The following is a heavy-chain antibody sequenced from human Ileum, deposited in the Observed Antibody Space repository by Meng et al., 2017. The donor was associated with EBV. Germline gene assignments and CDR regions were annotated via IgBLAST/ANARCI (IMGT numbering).Heavy chain of an antibody. Sequence: QLQESGLGLVRPSLTPYLAAAVSGFSISSGYFHWSWLRQPPGKGLEWIGHSGSTSSTPSLRSRVTISVDTSKNQFSLKVDSATAGDTAVYYCVSYAVGAGGIGYWGQGILVTVSS. D-gene: IGHD1-26*01. CDR2: SGST. V-gene: IGHV4-30-4*01. CDR1: GFSISSGYFH. CDR3: VSYAVGAGGIGY. J-gene: IGHJ4*02.